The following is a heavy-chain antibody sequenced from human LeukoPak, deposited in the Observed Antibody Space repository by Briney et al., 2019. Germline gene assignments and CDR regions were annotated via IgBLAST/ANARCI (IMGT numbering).Heavy chain of an antibody. CDR3: AKGHSSGWYKPSNFFDY. J-gene: IGHJ4*02. V-gene: IGHV3-23*01. CDR2: LSDTGVST. CDR1: GFTFSSYG. Sequence: GGSLRLSCAASGFTFSSYGMHWVRQAPGEGLEWVSTLSDTGVSTYYADSVKGRFTISRDNSKNTLYLQINSLRAEDTAVYYCAKGHSSGWYKPSNFFDYWGQGTQVTVSS. D-gene: IGHD6-19*01.